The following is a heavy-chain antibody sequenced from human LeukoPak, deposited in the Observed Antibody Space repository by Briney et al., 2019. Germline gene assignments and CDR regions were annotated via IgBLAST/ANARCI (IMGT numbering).Heavy chain of an antibody. D-gene: IGHD1-26*01. CDR1: GGSISSANYY. CDR2: IYTSGST. V-gene: IGHV4-61*09. CDR3: AREGGSYPDSFDI. J-gene: IGHJ3*02. Sequence: PSQTLSLTCTVSGGSISSANYYWHWIRQPAGTGLEWIGHIYTSGSTNYNPSLKSRVTISVDTSKNQFSLKLSSVTAADTAVYYCAREGGSYPDSFDIWGQGTMVTVSS.